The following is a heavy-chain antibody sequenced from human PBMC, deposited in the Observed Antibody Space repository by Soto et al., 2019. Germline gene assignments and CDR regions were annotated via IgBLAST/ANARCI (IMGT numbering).Heavy chain of an antibody. V-gene: IGHV3-30-3*01. Sequence: QVQLVESGGGVVQPGRSLRLSCAASGFTFSSYAMHWVRQAPGKGLEWVAVISYDGSNKYYADSVKGRFTISRDNSKNTLYLQMNSLRAEDTAVYYCAREGSSSGVVYYYYGMDVWGQGTTVTVSS. CDR1: GFTFSSYA. D-gene: IGHD6-13*01. CDR3: AREGSSSGVVYYYYGMDV. J-gene: IGHJ6*02. CDR2: ISYDGSNK.